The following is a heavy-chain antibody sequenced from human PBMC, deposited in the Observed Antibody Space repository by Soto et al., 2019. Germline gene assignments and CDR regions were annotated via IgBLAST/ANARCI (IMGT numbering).Heavy chain of an antibody. Sequence: GGPLRLSCAASGFTVSSNYMSWVRQAPGKGLEWVSVIYSGGSTYYADSVKGRFTISRHNSKNTLYLQMNSLRAEDTAVYYCASTMGCSSTSCYSHGMDVWGQGTTVTVSS. V-gene: IGHV3-66*01. CDR1: GFTVSSNY. D-gene: IGHD2-2*01. J-gene: IGHJ6*02. CDR2: IYSGGST. CDR3: ASTMGCSSTSCYSHGMDV.